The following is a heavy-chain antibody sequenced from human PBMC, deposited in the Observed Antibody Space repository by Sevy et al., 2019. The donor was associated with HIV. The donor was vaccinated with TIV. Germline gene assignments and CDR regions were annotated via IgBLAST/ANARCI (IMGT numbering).Heavy chain of an antibody. CDR3: ARGNRGSNRWLQLGY. J-gene: IGHJ4*02. CDR2: IYYSGST. V-gene: IGHV4-39*01. Sequence: SETLSLTCTVSGGSISSSSNYWGWIRQPPGKGLEWIGSIYYSGSTYYNPSLKSRVTISVDTSKNQFSLKLSSVTAADTAVYYCARGNRGSNRWLQLGYWGQGTLVTVSS. CDR1: GGSISSSSNY. D-gene: IGHD1-1*01.